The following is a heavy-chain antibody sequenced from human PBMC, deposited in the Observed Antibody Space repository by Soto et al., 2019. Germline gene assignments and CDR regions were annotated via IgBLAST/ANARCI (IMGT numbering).Heavy chain of an antibody. D-gene: IGHD3-16*01. CDR2: IYYSGNT. Sequence: SETLSLTCTVSGGSTSSDNYWSWVRQPPGKGLEWIGHIYYSGNTDYNPSLKSRLAISIDTSKNQFSLKLSSVTAADTAVYFCAREGGESSDGLYYFDSWGQGSLVTVSS. J-gene: IGHJ4*02. CDR1: GGSTSSDNY. CDR3: AREGGESSDGLYYFDS. V-gene: IGHV4-30-4*01.